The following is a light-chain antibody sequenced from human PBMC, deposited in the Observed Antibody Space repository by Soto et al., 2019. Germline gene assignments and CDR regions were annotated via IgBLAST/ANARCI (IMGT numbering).Light chain of an antibody. V-gene: IGLV1-40*01. CDR1: SSNIGAGYD. Sequence: QAVVTQPPSVSGAPGQRVTISCTGSSSNIGAGYDVHWYPQLPGTAPKLLIYGNSNRPSGVPDRFSGSKYGTSASLAITGLQAEDEADYYCQSYDSSLSGYVFGTGTKLTVL. CDR2: GNS. CDR3: QSYDSSLSGYV. J-gene: IGLJ1*01.